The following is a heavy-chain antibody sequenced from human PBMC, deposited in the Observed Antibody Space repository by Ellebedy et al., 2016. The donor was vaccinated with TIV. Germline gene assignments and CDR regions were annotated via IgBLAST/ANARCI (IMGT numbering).Heavy chain of an antibody. CDR2: IIGSDSGT. D-gene: IGHD2-2*02. CDR1: GFTFTNYP. V-gene: IGHV3-23*01. CDR3: ARDRYIKRIAWFDP. Sequence: GESLKISCAASGFTFTNYPMKWVRLAPGRGLEWVAAIIGSDSGTYYAGSVKGRFTISRDNSKNTLYLLMNSLRADDTAVYYCARDRYIKRIAWFDPWGQGTLVTVSS. J-gene: IGHJ5*02.